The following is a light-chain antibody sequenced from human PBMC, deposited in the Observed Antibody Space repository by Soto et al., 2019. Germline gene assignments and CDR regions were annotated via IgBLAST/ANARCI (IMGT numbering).Light chain of an antibody. J-gene: IGKJ5*01. CDR2: EAS. CDR1: QSVSSY. V-gene: IGKV3-11*01. Sequence: EIVLTQSPATLSLSPGERATLSCRASQSVSSYLAWYQQKPGQAPRLLIYEASNRATGIPPRFSGSGSGTEFTLTISSLQSQDLAVYYCQQYNNWFLISFGQGTRWRL. CDR3: QQYNNWFLIS.